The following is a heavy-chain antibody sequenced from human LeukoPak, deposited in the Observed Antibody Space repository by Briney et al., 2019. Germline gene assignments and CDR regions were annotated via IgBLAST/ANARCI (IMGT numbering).Heavy chain of an antibody. J-gene: IGHJ3*02. V-gene: IGHV4-61*01. CDR3: ARGDSSGYYTDAFDI. Sequence: SETLSLTCTVSGGSVSSGSYYWSWIRQPPGKGLEWIGYIYYSGSTNYNPSLKSRVTISVDTSKNQFSLKLSSVTAADTAVYYCARGDSSGYYTDAFDIWGQGTMVTVSS. CDR2: IYYSGST. CDR1: GGSVSSGSYY. D-gene: IGHD3-22*01.